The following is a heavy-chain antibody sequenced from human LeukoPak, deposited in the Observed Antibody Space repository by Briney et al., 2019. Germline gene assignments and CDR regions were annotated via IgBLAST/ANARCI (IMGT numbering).Heavy chain of an antibody. CDR1: GSTFSSYA. J-gene: IGHJ4*02. D-gene: IGHD3-10*01. CDR2: ISGSGGST. V-gene: IGHV3-23*01. CDR3: AKSYYYGSGSPSLDY. Sequence: GGSLRLSCAASGSTFSSYAMSWVRQAPGKGLEWVSAISGSGGSTYYADSVKGRFTISRDNSKNTLYLQMDSLRAEDTAVYYCAKSYYYGSGSPSLDYWGQGTLVTVSS.